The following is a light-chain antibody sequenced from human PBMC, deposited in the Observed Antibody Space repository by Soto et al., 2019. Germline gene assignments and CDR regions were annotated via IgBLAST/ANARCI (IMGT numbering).Light chain of an antibody. Sequence: QSVLTQPASVSGSPGQSITISCTGTSSDVGGYNYVSWYQQHPGKAPKLMIYEVSNRPSGVSNRFSGSKSGNTASLTISGLQAEDEADYSCSSYTSSSTPLVFGTGTKLTVL. J-gene: IGLJ1*01. CDR1: SSDVGGYNY. V-gene: IGLV2-14*01. CDR3: SSYTSSSTPLV. CDR2: EVS.